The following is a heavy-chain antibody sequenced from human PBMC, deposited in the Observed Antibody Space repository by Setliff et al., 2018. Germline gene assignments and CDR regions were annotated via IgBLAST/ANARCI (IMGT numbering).Heavy chain of an antibody. D-gene: IGHD1-26*01. J-gene: IGHJ4*02. CDR1: GASINSGTYY. CDR3: ARTGTYRYFDY. V-gene: IGHV4-39*01. Sequence: SETLSLTCTVSGASINSGTYYWARIRQPPGKGLAWIGRIHYSGTTYYNAYLKSRVTMSVDTPKNQFSLNLSSVTAADTAVYYCARTGTYRYFDYWGQGALVTVSS. CDR2: IHYSGTT.